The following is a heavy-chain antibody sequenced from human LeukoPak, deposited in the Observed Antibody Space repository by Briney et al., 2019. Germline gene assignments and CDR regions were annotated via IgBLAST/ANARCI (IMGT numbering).Heavy chain of an antibody. J-gene: IGHJ3*02. CDR1: GFTFSSYG. CDR2: IWYDGSNK. D-gene: IGHD3-3*01. V-gene: IGHV3-33*06. Sequence: PGRSLRLSCAASGFTFSSYGMHWVRQAPGKGLEWVAVIWYDGSNKYYADSVKGRFTISRDNSKNTLYLQMNSLRAEDTAVYYCAKDWDSWSGYSAFDIRGQGTMVTVSS. CDR3: AKDWDSWSGYSAFDI.